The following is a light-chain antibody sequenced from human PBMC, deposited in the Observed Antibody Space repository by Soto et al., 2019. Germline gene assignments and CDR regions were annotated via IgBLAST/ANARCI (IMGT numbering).Light chain of an antibody. CDR1: QSVNRY. J-gene: IGKJ5*01. CDR2: DAS. Sequence: EIVLTQSPATLSLSPGERATLSCRASQSVNRYLLWYQQKPGQAPRLLIYDASNRATGIPARFSGSGSGTDFTLTISSLEPEDFAVYYCQQRRNWPLTFGPGTRLEIK. V-gene: IGKV3-11*01. CDR3: QQRRNWPLT.